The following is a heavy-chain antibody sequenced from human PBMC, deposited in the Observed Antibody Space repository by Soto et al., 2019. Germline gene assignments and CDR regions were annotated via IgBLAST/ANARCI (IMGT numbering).Heavy chain of an antibody. CDR3: ARGRITMVRGRNWFDP. CDR2: INHSGST. CDR1: GGSFSGYY. J-gene: IGHJ5*02. Sequence: QVQLQQWGAGLLKPSETLSLTCAVYGGSFSGYYWSWIRQPPGKGLEWIGEINHSGSTNYNPSLKSRGTISVDTSKNQFSLKLSSVTAADTAVYYCARGRITMVRGRNWFDPWGQGTLVTVSS. D-gene: IGHD3-10*01. V-gene: IGHV4-34*01.